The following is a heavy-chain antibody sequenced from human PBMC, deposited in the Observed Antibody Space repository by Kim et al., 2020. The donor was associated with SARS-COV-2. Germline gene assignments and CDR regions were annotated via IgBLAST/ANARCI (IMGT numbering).Heavy chain of an antibody. J-gene: IGHJ3*02. Sequence: ASVKVSCKASGYTFTSYAMHWVRQAPGQRLEWMGWINPGNGNTKYSQKFQARVTITRDTSASTAYMELSSLRSEDTAVYYCARDVYDSGNYLYAYDIWGQGTVVTVSS. CDR2: INPGNGNT. CDR3: ARDVYDSGNYLYAYDI. V-gene: IGHV1-3*01. CDR1: GYTFTSYA. D-gene: IGHD3-10*01.